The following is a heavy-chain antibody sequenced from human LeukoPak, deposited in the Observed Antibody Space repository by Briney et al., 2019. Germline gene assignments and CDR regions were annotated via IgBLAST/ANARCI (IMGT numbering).Heavy chain of an antibody. D-gene: IGHD3-3*01. CDR2: ISAYNGNT. Sequence: ASVKVSCKASGYTFTSSGISWVRQAPGQGLEGMGWISAYNGNTNYAQKLQGRVTMTTDTSTSTAYMELRSLRSDDTAVYYCARSRTIFGVVIISRGRYYFDYWGQGTLVTVSS. J-gene: IGHJ4*02. CDR1: GYTFTSSG. V-gene: IGHV1-18*01. CDR3: ARSRTIFGVVIISRGRYYFDY.